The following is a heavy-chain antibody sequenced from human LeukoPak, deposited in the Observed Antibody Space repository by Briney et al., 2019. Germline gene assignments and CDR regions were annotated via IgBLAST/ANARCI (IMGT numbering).Heavy chain of an antibody. CDR2: ISGSDGSR. CDR1: GFPFSRYA. V-gene: IGHV3-23*01. Sequence: GGSLRLSCAASGFPFSRYAMSWVRQTPERGLEWVSVISGSDGSRYYADFVKGRFTISRDDSRNTAYLQMNNLRAEDTAVYYCAKQVSCDTTTCYSGMPPDYWGQGTLVTVSS. CDR3: AKQVSCDTTTCYSGMPPDY. J-gene: IGHJ4*02. D-gene: IGHD2/OR15-2a*01.